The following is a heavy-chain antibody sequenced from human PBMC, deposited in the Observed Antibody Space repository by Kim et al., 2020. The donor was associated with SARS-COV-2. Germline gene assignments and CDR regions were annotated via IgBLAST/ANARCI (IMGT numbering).Heavy chain of an antibody. J-gene: IGHJ4*02. Sequence: GGSLRLSCAASGFTFSNAWMSWVRQAPGKGLEWVGRIKSKTDGGTTDYAAPVKGRFTISRDDSKNTLYLQMNSLKTEDTAVYYCTTPLWFGEQRADYWGQGTLVTVSS. CDR1: GFTFSNAW. V-gene: IGHV3-15*01. CDR2: IKSKTDGGTT. D-gene: IGHD3-10*01. CDR3: TTPLWFGEQRADY.